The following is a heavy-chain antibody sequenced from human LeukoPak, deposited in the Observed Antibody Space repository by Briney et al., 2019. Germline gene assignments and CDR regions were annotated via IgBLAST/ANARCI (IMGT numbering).Heavy chain of an antibody. CDR1: GGSFSGYY. Sequence: KPSETLSLTCAVYGGSFSGYYWSWIRQPPGKGLEWIGEINHSGSTNYNPSLKSRVTISVDTSKNQFSLKLSSVTAADTAVYYCARNALWSLDYWGQGTLVTVSS. J-gene: IGHJ4*02. V-gene: IGHV4-34*01. CDR2: INHSGST. D-gene: IGHD2-21*01. CDR3: ARNALWSLDY.